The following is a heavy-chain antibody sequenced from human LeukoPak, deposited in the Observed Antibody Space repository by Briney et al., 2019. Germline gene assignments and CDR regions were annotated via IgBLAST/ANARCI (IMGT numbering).Heavy chain of an antibody. V-gene: IGHV4-59*01. CDR3: ARDRDSNYSYYYMDV. J-gene: IGHJ6*03. D-gene: IGHD4-11*01. CDR2: IYYSGST. Sequence: SETLSLTCTVSGGSISSYYWSWIRQPPGKGLEWIGYIYYSGSTNYNPSLKSRVTISVDTSKNQFSLKLSSVTAADTAVYYCARDRDSNYSYYYMDVWGKGTTVTVSS. CDR1: GGSISSYY.